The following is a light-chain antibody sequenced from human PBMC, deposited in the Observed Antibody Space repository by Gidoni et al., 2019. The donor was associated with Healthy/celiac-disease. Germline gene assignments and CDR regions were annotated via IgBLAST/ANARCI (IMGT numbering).Light chain of an antibody. J-gene: IGKJ2*01. V-gene: IGKV3-15*01. CDR3: QQYNNWPLYT. Sequence: EIVMTQSPATLSVSPGERATLSCRASPSVSINLAWYQQKPGQAPRLLIYGASTRATSIPARFSGSGSGTEFTLTISSLQSEDFAVYYCQQYNNWPLYTFGQGTKLEIK. CDR1: PSVSIN. CDR2: GAS.